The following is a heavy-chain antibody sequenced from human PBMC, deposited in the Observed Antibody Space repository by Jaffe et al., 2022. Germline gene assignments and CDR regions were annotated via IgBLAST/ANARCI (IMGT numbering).Heavy chain of an antibody. D-gene: IGHD3-22*01. CDR3: AREGAYYYDSSGYRIRGYYYYYMDV. CDR2: INTNTGNP. CDR1: GYTFTSYA. V-gene: IGHV7-4-1*02. J-gene: IGHJ6*03. Sequence: QVQLVQSGSELKKPGASVKVSCKASGYTFTSYAMNWVRQAPGQGLEWMGWINTNTGNPTYAQGFTGRFVFSLDTSVSTAYLQISSLKAEDTAVYYCAREGAYYYDSSGYRIRGYYYYYMDVWGKGTTVTVSS.